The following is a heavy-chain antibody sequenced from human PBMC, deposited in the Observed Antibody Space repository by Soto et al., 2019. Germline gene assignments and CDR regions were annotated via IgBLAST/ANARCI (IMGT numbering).Heavy chain of an antibody. CDR2: VNTDGSEQ. V-gene: IGHV3-7*01. D-gene: IGHD3-10*01. J-gene: IGHJ4*02. CDR1: GFTFSTYW. CDR3: ARFGIGSHNYYTYFDS. Sequence: GGSLRLSCAASGFTFSTYWMSWVRQAPGKGLQWVANVNTDGSEQYFVDSVKGRLTISRDNAKNALYLQMNSLRAEDTAVYYCARFGIGSHNYYTYFDSWGQGTLVTVSS.